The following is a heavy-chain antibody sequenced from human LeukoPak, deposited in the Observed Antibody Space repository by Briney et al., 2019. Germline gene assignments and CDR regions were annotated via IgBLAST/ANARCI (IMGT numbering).Heavy chain of an antibody. CDR3: ARTGYNSAWNVYFDY. V-gene: IGHV4-59*01. Sequence: SETLSLTCTDSGDSINDYYWSWIRQPPGKGLEWIGYIYYSGSTNYNPSLKSRVTISLDTSKNQFSLKLTSVTAADTAVYYCARTGYNSAWNVYFDYWGQGTLVTVSS. D-gene: IGHD6-19*01. CDR2: IYYSGST. J-gene: IGHJ4*02. CDR1: GDSINDYY.